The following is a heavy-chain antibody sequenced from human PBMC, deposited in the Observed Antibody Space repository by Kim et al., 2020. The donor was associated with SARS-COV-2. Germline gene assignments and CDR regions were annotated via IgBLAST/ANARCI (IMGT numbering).Heavy chain of an antibody. CDR1: GFTFSSYG. J-gene: IGHJ4*02. Sequence: GGSLRLSCAASGFTFSSYGMHWVRQAPGKGLEWVAVIWYDGSNKYYADSVKGRFTISRDNSKNTLYLQMNSLRAEDTAVYYCARAPLVVGWHSFDYWGQGTLVTVSS. CDR2: IWYDGSNK. D-gene: IGHD2-15*01. V-gene: IGHV3-33*01. CDR3: ARAPLVVGWHSFDY.